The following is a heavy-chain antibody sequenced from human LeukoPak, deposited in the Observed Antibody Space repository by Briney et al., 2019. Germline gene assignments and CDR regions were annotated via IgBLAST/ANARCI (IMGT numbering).Heavy chain of an antibody. CDR1: GFTFSSYA. Sequence: GGSLRLSCAASGFTFSSYAMSWVRQAPGKGLEWVSAISGSGGSTYYADSVKGRFTISRDNSKNTLYLQMNSLRAEDTALYHCARGCYYDSSGYFQCFDYWGQGTLVTVSS. J-gene: IGHJ4*02. CDR2: ISGSGGST. CDR3: ARGCYYDSSGYFQCFDY. D-gene: IGHD3-22*01. V-gene: IGHV3-23*01.